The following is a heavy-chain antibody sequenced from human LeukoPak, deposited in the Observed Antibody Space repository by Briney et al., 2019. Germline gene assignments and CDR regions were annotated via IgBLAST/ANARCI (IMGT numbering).Heavy chain of an antibody. D-gene: IGHD6-19*01. CDR1: GYSISSSNY. CDR2: IYYSGSI. J-gene: IGHJ3*02. Sequence: NASDTLSLTCAVSGYSISSSNYWGWIRQPPGKGLEWIGHIYYSGSIYYDPSLKSRVTMSVDTSKNQFSPKLSSVTAADTAVYYCARVSSGWFGDDAFDIWGQGTMVTVSS. V-gene: IGHV4-28*05. CDR3: ARVSSGWFGDDAFDI.